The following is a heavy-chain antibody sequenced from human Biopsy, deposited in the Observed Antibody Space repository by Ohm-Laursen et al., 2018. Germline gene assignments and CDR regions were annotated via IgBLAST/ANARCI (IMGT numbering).Heavy chain of an antibody. CDR3: ARVGAGAPSIDYFDY. D-gene: IGHD1-26*01. Sequence: TLSLTCTVSGGSIGSFFWSWIRQPPGKGLEWIGYIYYSGSTNYNPSLRSRVTISVDRSKNQFSLELSSVTATDTAVYYCARVGAGAPSIDYFDYWGQGALVTVSS. CDR2: IYYSGST. CDR1: GGSIGSFF. V-gene: IGHV4-59*01. J-gene: IGHJ4*02.